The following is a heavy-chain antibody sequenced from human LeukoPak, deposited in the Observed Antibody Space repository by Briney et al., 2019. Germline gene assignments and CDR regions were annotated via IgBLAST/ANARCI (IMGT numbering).Heavy chain of an antibody. CDR2: ISYDGNTK. J-gene: IGHJ5*02. D-gene: IGHD3-10*01. V-gene: IGHV3-33*01. Sequence: GRSLRLSCAASGFPFSSFGMHWVRQAPGKGLEWVALISYDGNTKYYADSVKGRFTISRDNSVNTLYLQMNSLRGDDTALYFCARAVVRGVTPGKGLDPWGQGTPVTVSS. CDR1: GFPFSSFG. CDR3: ARAVVRGVTPGKGLDP.